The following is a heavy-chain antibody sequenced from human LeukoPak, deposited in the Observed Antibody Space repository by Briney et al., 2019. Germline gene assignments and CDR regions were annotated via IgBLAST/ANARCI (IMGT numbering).Heavy chain of an antibody. CDR2: VEPEDGET. D-gene: IGHD4-23*01. CDR1: GYTFTDYY. V-gene: IGHV1-69-2*01. CDR3: ATWGTVDYGGNSVLDY. Sequence: ASVTVDCKVSGYTFTDYYIHWEQQAPGKGLERMGLVEPEDGETIYAEKFQGRVTITADTSTDTAYMELSSLRSEDTAVYYCATWGTVDYGGNSVLDYWGQGTLVTVSS. J-gene: IGHJ4*02.